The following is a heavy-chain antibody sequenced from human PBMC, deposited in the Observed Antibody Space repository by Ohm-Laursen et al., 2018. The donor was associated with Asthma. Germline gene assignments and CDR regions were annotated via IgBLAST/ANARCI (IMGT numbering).Heavy chain of an antibody. CDR2: ITSDGSWT. Sequence: SLRLSCTASGFTFRSYAMHWVRQAPGKGLEWVSIITSDGSWTSYADSVKGRFTISRDNSKNTLYMQMNSLRAEDTAVYYCARDKRGSYYFRYGMDVWGQGTTVTVSS. D-gene: IGHD1-26*01. CDR3: ARDKRGSYYFRYGMDV. J-gene: IGHJ6*02. V-gene: IGHV3-30-3*01. CDR1: GFTFRSYA.